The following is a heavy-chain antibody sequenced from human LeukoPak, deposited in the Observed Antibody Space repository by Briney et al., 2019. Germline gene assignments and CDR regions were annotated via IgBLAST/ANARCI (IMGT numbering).Heavy chain of an antibody. CDR1: GFTFSSYS. D-gene: IGHD2-21*01. CDR3: ARDPPGGGDYYYMDV. V-gene: IGHV3-48*01. CDR2: ISSSSSTI. J-gene: IGHJ6*03. Sequence: SGGSLRLSCAASGFTFSSYSMNWVRQAPGKGLEWVSYISSSSSTIYYADSVKGRFTISRDNAKNSLYLQMNSLRAEDTAVYYCARDPPGGGDYYYMDVWGKGTTVTVSS.